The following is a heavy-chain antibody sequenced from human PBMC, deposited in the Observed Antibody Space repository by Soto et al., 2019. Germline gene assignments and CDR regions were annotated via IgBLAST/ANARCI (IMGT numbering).Heavy chain of an antibody. V-gene: IGHV5-51*01. D-gene: IGHD2-15*01. CDR2: IYPGDSDT. CDR1: GYSFTSYW. Sequence: GESLKISCKGSGYSFTSYWIGWVRQMPGKGLEWMGIIYPGDSDTRYSPSFQGQVTISADKSISTAYLQWSSLKASDTAMYYCASFSRLSEDIVGPGGYYYMDVWGKGTTVTVSS. CDR3: ASFSRLSEDIVGPGGYYYMDV. J-gene: IGHJ6*03.